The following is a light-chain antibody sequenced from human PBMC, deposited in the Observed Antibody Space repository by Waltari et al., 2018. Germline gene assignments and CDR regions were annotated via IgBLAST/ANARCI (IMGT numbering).Light chain of an antibody. CDR3: SSYTSSSTLVV. Sequence: QSALTQPASVSGSPGQSITISCTGTSRDVGGYNSDSWYQHHPGKAPKLMIYDVSNRPSGVSNRFSGSKSGNTASLTISGLQAEDEADYYCSSYTSSSTLVVFGGGTKLTVL. J-gene: IGLJ2*01. CDR2: DVS. CDR1: SRDVGGYNS. V-gene: IGLV2-14*03.